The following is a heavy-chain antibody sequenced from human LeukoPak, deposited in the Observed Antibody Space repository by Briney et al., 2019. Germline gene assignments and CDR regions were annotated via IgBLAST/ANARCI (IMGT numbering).Heavy chain of an antibody. D-gene: IGHD3-10*01. CDR1: GGSISSYH. J-gene: IGHJ4*02. V-gene: IGHV4-34*01. CDR3: ARVRGSYYYGSGSYTDDY. Sequence: PSETLSLTCTVFGGSISSYHWSWIRQPPGKGLEWIGEINHSGSTNYNPSLKSRVTISVDTSKNQFSLKLSSVTAADTAVYYCARVRGSYYYGSGSYTDDYWGQGTLVTVSP. CDR2: INHSGST.